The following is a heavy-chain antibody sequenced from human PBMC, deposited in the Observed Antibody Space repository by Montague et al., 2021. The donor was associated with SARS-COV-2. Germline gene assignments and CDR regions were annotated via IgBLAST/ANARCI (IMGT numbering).Heavy chain of an antibody. CDR3: ASQVPDFWSGIDY. Sequence: SETLSLTCTVSGGPISSYYWSWIRQPPGKGLEWIGYIYYSGSTNYNPSLKSRVTISVDTSKNQFSLKLSSVTAADMAVYYCASQVPDFWSGIDYWGQGTLVTVSS. V-gene: IGHV4-59*01. CDR2: IYYSGST. J-gene: IGHJ4*02. D-gene: IGHD3-3*01. CDR1: GGPISSYY.